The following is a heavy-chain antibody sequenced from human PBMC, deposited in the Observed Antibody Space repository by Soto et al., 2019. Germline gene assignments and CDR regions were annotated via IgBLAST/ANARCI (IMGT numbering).Heavy chain of an antibody. CDR2: IYHSGSS. D-gene: IGHD3-22*01. CDR1: GYSNSSGYN. Sequence: SETLSPTCPVSGYSNSSGYNWGCIRQPPGKGLEWVVSIYHSGSSYYNPSLKSRVTISVDTSENAFSLKLSSVTAADTAVYYCARAIDSRGHFDYWAQGTLVTVSS. J-gene: IGHJ4*02. CDR3: ARAIDSRGHFDY. V-gene: IGHV4-38-2*02.